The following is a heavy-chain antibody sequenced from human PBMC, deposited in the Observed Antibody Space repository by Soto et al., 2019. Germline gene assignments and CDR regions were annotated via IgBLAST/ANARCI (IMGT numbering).Heavy chain of an antibody. V-gene: IGHV4-31*03. D-gene: IGHD3-22*01. Sequence: SETLSLTCSVSGYSITAGGYYWSWIRQHPGKGLEWIGSFYSSGSIIYDPSLKRRVSISGHTSRNQFSMTLTYVTAADTALYYCARMYSSGSGWFNPWGQGTLVTVSS. CDR3: ARMYSSGSGWFNP. CDR2: FYSSGSI. J-gene: IGHJ5*02. CDR1: GYSITAGGYY.